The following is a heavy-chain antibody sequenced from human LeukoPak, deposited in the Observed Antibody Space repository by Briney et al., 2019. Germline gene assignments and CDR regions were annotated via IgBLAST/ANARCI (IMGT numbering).Heavy chain of an antibody. CDR3: ARGVLLWFGELLALDY. Sequence: SETLSLTCTVSGGSISSGSYYWSWIRQPAGKGLEWIGRIYTSGSTNYNPSLKSRVTISVDTSKNQFSLKLSSVTAADTAVYYCARGVLLWFGELLALDYWGQGTLVTVSS. J-gene: IGHJ4*02. CDR1: GGSISSGSYY. V-gene: IGHV4-61*02. D-gene: IGHD3-10*01. CDR2: IYTSGST.